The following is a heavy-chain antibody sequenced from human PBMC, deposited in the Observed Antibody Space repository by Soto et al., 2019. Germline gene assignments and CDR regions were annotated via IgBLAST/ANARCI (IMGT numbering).Heavy chain of an antibody. CDR2: VSGSGGSS. D-gene: IGHD6-25*01. V-gene: IGHV3-23*01. CDR3: ASDYYGMDV. Sequence: ESGGGLVQPGGSLRLSCAASGFTFSSYAMNWVRQAPGKGLEWVSAVSGSGGSSNYADSVKGRFTISRDNSKNTLSLQMNSLRADDTAVYYCASDYYGMDVWGQGTTVTVSS. CDR1: GFTFSSYA. J-gene: IGHJ6*02.